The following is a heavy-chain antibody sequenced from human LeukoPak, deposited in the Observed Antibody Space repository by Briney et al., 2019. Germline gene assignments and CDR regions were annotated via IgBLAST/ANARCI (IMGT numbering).Heavy chain of an antibody. Sequence: GASVKVSCKTSESTFTTYDINWVRQATGQGLEWMGWMNPNSGNTGYAQKFQGRVTMTTDTSTSTAYMELRSLRSDDTAVYYCAREGAYCSSTSCHIQNWFDPWGQGTLVTVSS. CDR2: MNPNSGNT. J-gene: IGHJ5*02. V-gene: IGHV1-8*01. CDR1: ESTFTTYD. CDR3: AREGAYCSSTSCHIQNWFDP. D-gene: IGHD2-2*01.